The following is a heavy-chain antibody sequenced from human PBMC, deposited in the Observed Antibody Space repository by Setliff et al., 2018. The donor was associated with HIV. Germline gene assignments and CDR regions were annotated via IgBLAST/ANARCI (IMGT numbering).Heavy chain of an antibody. J-gene: IGHJ4*02. D-gene: IGHD1-26*01. Sequence: ASVKVSCKTFGYSFTAYQMHWLRQAPGQGLEWMGRINRDNGGIDYAQKFQGRVTVTRDTSINTAYMELSSLRYEDTAIYYCARSPDPYSGTTGYWGQGTQVTVSS. CDR1: GYSFTAYQ. CDR3: ARSPDPYSGTTGY. CDR2: INRDNGGI. V-gene: IGHV1-2*06.